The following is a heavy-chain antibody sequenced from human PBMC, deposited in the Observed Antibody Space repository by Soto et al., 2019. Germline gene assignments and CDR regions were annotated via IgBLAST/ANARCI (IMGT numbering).Heavy chain of an antibody. CDR3: ARDPSYDRGPDFGY. Sequence: GGSLRLSCAASGFIFSSYWMSWVHQAPGKGLEWVANIKQDGSERYYVDSVKGRFTISRDNAKKSLYLQMNSLRAEDTALYYCARDPSYDRGPDFGYWGQGTLVTVSS. V-gene: IGHV3-7*01. CDR2: IKQDGSER. D-gene: IGHD3-22*01. J-gene: IGHJ4*02. CDR1: GFIFSSYW.